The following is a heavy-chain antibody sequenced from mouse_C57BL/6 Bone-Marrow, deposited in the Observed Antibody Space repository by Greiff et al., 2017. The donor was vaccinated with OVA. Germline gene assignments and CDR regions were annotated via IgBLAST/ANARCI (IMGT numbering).Heavy chain of an antibody. CDR1: GFNIKDDY. Sequence: VQLQQSGAELVRPGASAKLSCTASGFNIKDDYMHWVKQRPEQGLEWIGWIYPENGDTEYASKFQGKATITADTSSNTAYLQLSSLTSEDAAVYYCTSYGNFDYWGTGTTLTVSS. CDR2: IYPENGDT. V-gene: IGHV14-4*01. CDR3: TSYGNFDY. D-gene: IGHD2-1*01. J-gene: IGHJ2*01.